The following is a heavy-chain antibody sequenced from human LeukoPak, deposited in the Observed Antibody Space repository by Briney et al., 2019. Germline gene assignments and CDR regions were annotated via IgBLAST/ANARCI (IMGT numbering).Heavy chain of an antibody. J-gene: IGHJ4*02. CDR3: AREPPARSLYGDYSPAIDY. Sequence: GASVTVSCKASGGTFSSYAISWVRQAPGQGLEWMGRIIPILGIANYAQKFQGRVTITADKSTSTAYMELSSLRSEDTAVYHCAREPPARSLYGDYSPAIDYWGQGTLVTVSS. CDR2: IIPILGIA. D-gene: IGHD4-17*01. V-gene: IGHV1-69*04. CDR1: GGTFSSYA.